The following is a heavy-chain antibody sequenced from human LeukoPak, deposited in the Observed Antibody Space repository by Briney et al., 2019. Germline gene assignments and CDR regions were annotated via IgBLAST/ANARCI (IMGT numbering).Heavy chain of an antibody. Sequence: PGGSLRLSCAASGFTFSSYAMSWVRQAPGKGLEWVSAISGSGGSTYYADSVKGRFTISRDNSKNTLYLQMNSLRAEDTAVYYCAKDLDSSGYYPPGYNWFDPWGQGTLVTVSS. J-gene: IGHJ5*02. V-gene: IGHV3-23*01. CDR1: GFTFSSYA. D-gene: IGHD3-22*01. CDR2: ISGSGGST. CDR3: AKDLDSSGYYPPGYNWFDP.